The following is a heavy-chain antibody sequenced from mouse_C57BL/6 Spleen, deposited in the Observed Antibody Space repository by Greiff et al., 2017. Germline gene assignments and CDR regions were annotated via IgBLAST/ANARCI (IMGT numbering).Heavy chain of an antibody. D-gene: IGHD2-3*01. CDR1: GYTFTDYN. Sequence: EVQLQQSGPELVKPGASVKIPCKASGYTFTDYNMDWVKQSHGKSLEWIGEINPNNGGTIYNQKFKGKATLTVDQSSSTAYMELRSLTSEDTAVYYCARGDGYYRYYFDYWGQGTTLTVSS. V-gene: IGHV1-18*01. CDR3: ARGDGYYRYYFDY. CDR2: INPNNGGT. J-gene: IGHJ2*01.